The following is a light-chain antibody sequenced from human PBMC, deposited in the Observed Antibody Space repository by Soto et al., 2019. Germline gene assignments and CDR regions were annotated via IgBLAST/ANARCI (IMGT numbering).Light chain of an antibody. J-gene: IGKJ1*01. CDR2: GAS. Sequence: EMVLTQSPGTLSLSPGERATLSCRASQSVSSSYLAWYQQKPGQAPRLLIYGASSRATGIPDRFSGSGSGTDFTLTISRLEPDDFAVYYCQQYGSSGTFGQGTKVDIK. CDR1: QSVSSSY. V-gene: IGKV3-20*01. CDR3: QQYGSSGT.